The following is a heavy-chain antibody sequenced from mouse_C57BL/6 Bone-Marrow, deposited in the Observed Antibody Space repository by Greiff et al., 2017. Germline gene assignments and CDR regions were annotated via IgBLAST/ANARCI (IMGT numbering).Heavy chain of an antibody. J-gene: IGHJ4*01. D-gene: IGHD1-1*01. CDR3: ARHRYYGSSRYYAMDY. V-gene: IGHV2-6-1*01. CDR1: GFSLTSYG. CDR2: IWSDGST. Sequence: QVQLKQSGPGLVAPSQSLSITCTVSGFSLTSYGVHWVRQPPGKGLEWLVVIWSDGSTTYNSALKSRLSISKDNSKSQVFLKMNSLQTDDTAMYYCARHRYYGSSRYYAMDYWGQGTSVTVSS.